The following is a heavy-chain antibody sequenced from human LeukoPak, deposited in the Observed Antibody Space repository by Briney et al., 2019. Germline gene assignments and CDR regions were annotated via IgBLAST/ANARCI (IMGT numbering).Heavy chain of an antibody. V-gene: IGHV4-31*03. J-gene: IGHJ2*01. CDR1: GGSISSGGYY. CDR3: ARDVTHWYFDL. CDR2: IYYSGST. Sequence: SETLSFTCTVSGGSISSGGYYWSWIRQHPGKGLEWIGYIYYSGSTYYNPSLKSRVTISVDTSKNQFSLKLSSVTDADTAVYYCARDVTHWYFDLWGRGTLVTVSS. D-gene: IGHD1-14*01.